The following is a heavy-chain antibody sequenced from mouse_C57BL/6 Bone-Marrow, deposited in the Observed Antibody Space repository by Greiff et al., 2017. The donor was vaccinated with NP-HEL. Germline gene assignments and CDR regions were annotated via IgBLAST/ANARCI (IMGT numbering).Heavy chain of an antibody. CDR2: IRYDGSN. CDR3: ARARYYGSSHWYFDV. D-gene: IGHD1-1*01. V-gene: IGHV3-6*01. J-gene: IGHJ1*03. CDR1: GYSITSGYY. Sequence: EVQLQESGPGLVKPSQSLSLTCSVTGYSITSGYYWNWIRQFPGNKLEWMGYIRYDGSNNYNPSLKNRISITRDTSKNQFFLKLNSVTTEDTATYYCARARYYGSSHWYFDVWGTGTTVTVSS.